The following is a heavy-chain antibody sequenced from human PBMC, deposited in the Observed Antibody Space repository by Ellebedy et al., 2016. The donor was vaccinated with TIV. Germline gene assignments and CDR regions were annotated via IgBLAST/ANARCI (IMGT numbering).Heavy chain of an antibody. CDR3: ARGTTYRGWLGLDY. Sequence: GGSLRLSCAASGFTFSNYGMHWVRQAPGKGLEWVAVIWFDGSNKYYADSVKGRFTISRDNSKNTLYLQMNSLRAEDTAVYYCARGTTYRGWLGLDYWGQGTLVTVSS. J-gene: IGHJ4*02. D-gene: IGHD6-19*01. CDR1: GFTFSNYG. CDR2: IWFDGSNK. V-gene: IGHV3-33*01.